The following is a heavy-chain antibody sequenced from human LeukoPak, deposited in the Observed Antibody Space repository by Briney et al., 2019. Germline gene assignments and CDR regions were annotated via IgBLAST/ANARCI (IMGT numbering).Heavy chain of an antibody. J-gene: IGHJ5*02. D-gene: IGHD6-19*01. CDR1: GGTFSSYA. CDR3: ARGSSGWYNWFDP. CDR2: IIPIFGTA. V-gene: IGHV1-69*01. Sequence: SVKVPCKASGGTFSSYAISWVRQAPGQGLEWMGGIIPIFGTANYAQKFQGRVTITADESTSTAYMELSSLRSEDTAVYYCARGSSGWYNWFDPLGPGNPGHRLL.